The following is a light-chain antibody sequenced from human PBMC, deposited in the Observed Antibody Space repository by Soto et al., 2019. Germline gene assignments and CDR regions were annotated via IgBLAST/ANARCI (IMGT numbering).Light chain of an antibody. CDR1: QSVSSSY. J-gene: IGKJ2*01. CDR2: GAS. CDR3: QQYGSSPLYT. V-gene: IGKV3-20*01. Sequence: EIVLTQSPGTLSLSPGERATLSCRASQSVSSSYLGWYQQKPGQAPRLLIYGASSRATGIPDRLSGSGSGTDFTLTISRLEPEDFTVYYCQQYGSSPLYTFGQGTKLEIK.